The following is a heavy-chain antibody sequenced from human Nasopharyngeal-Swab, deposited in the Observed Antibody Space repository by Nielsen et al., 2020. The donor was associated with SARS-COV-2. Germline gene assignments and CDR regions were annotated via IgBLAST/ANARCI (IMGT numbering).Heavy chain of an antibody. CDR1: GFTFSHYA. CDR3: ARGDLEYCSGPGCYDGGFDY. D-gene: IGHD2-2*01. V-gene: IGHV3-30-3*01. J-gene: IGHJ4*02. Sequence: GGSLRLSCAASGFTFSHYAMHWVRQAPGKGLEWVALISSDGSNKYYADSGKGRFTISRDNSKHTLYLQLNSLRTEDTAMYHCARGDLEYCSGPGCYDGGFDYWGQGTLVTVSS. CDR2: ISSDGSNK.